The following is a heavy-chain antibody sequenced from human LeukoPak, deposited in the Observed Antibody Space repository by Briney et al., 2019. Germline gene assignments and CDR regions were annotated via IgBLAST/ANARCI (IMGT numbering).Heavy chain of an antibody. V-gene: IGHV3-30*02. CDR3: AKSLVSYYDSSGYYFERFFDY. Sequence: GGSLRLSCAASGFTFSSYGMHWVRQAPGKGLEWVAFIRYDGSNKYYADSVKGRFTISRDNSKNTLYLQMNSLRAEDTAVYYCAKSLVSYYDSSGYYFERFFDYWGQGTLVTVSS. CDR2: IRYDGSNK. D-gene: IGHD3-22*01. CDR1: GFTFSSYG. J-gene: IGHJ4*02.